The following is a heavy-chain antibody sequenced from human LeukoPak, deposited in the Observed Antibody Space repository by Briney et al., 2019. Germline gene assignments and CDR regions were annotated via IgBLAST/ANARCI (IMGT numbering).Heavy chain of an antibody. Sequence: PGRSLRLSCAASGFTFSSYAMSWVRQAPGKGLEWVSAISGSGGSTYYADSVKGRFTISRDNSKNTLYLQMNSLRAEDTAVYYCAKDPSNWGYGWFDPWGQGTLVTVSS. V-gene: IGHV3-23*01. CDR2: ISGSGGST. CDR1: GFTFSSYA. D-gene: IGHD7-27*01. CDR3: AKDPSNWGYGWFDP. J-gene: IGHJ5*02.